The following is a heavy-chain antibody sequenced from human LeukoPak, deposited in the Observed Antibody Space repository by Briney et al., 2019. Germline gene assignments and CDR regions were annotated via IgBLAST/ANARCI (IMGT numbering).Heavy chain of an antibody. V-gene: IGHV6-1*01. J-gene: IGHJ5*02. CDR1: GDSVSSNSAA. CDR2: TYYRSKWYN. Sequence: SQTLSLTCAISGDSVSSNSAAWNWIRQSPSRGLEWLVRTYYRSKWYNDYAVSVKSRITINPDTSKNQFSLHLNSLTPEDTAVFYCARGGLGLSNWFDPWGQGTLVTVSS. CDR3: ARGGLGLSNWFDP. D-gene: IGHD6-19*01.